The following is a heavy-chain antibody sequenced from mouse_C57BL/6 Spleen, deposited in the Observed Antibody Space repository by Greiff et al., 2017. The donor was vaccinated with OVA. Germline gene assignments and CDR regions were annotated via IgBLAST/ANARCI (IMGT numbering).Heavy chain of an antibody. V-gene: IGHV1-62-2*01. CDR1: GYTFTEYT. J-gene: IGHJ2*01. D-gene: IGHD2-2*01. CDR2: FYPGSGSI. CDR3: ARHEEERSEVAWLRRGFDY. Sequence: QVQLQQSGAELVKPGASVKLSCKASGYTFTEYTIHWVRQRSGQGLEWIGWFYPGSGSIKYNEKFKDKATLTADKSSSTVYMELSRLTSEDSAVYFCARHEEERSEVAWLRRGFDYWGQGTTLTVSS.